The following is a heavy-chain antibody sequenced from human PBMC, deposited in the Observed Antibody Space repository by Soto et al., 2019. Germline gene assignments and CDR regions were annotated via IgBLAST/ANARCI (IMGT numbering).Heavy chain of an antibody. CDR3: AKSPGIYYYDSSGYYHYDY. D-gene: IGHD3-22*01. Sequence: GGSLSLSCAASGFTFSSYAMSWVRQAPGKGLDWVSAISGSGVSTYYADSVKGRFTISRDNSKNTLYLQMNSLRAEDTAVYYCAKSPGIYYYDSSGYYHYDYWGQGTLVPGSS. V-gene: IGHV3-23*01. J-gene: IGHJ4*02. CDR1: GFTFSSYA. CDR2: ISGSGVST.